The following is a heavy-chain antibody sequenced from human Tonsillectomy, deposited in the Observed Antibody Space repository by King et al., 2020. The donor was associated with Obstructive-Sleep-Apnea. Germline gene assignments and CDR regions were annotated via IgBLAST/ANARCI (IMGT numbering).Heavy chain of an antibody. CDR2: ISYSRST. J-gene: IGHJ3*02. Sequence: LQLQESGPGLVKPSETLSLTCTVSCGSISSYYLSWIRQPPGKGHEWIWDISYSRSTNYNPSLKSRVTISVDTSKNQFSLKLSSVTAADTAVYYCSRVNSGWSAFDIWGQGTMVTVSS. D-gene: IGHD6-19*01. CDR1: CGSISSYY. CDR3: SRVNSGWSAFDI. V-gene: IGHV4-59*01.